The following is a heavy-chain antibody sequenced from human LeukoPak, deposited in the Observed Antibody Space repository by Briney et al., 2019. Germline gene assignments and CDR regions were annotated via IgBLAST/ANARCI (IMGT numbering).Heavy chain of an antibody. CDR1: GGSFSGYY. Sequence: SETLSLTCAVYGGSFSGYYWSWIRQPPGKGLEWIGEINHSGSTNYNPSLKSRVTISVDTSKNQFSLKLSSVTAADTAVYYCARDSKTWSCSSSTCYSGYYYYYMDVWGKGTTVTVSS. CDR3: ARDSKTWSCSSSTCYSGYYYYYMDV. V-gene: IGHV4-34*01. CDR2: INHSGST. J-gene: IGHJ6*03. D-gene: IGHD2-2*02.